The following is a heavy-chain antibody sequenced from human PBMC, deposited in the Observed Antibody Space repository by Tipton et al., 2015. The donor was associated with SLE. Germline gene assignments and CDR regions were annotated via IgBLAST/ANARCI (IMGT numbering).Heavy chain of an antibody. J-gene: IGHJ4*02. CDR1: GGSINTYY. CDR2: IYYSGST. V-gene: IGHV4-59*12. CDR3: ARGRVAGTIFFDY. D-gene: IGHD6-19*01. Sequence: LRLSCTVSGGSINTYYWSWIRQTPGKGLEWIGYIYYSGSTNYNPSLKSRVTISVDTSKNQFSLKLSSVTAADTAVYYCARGRVAGTIFFDYWGQGTLVTVSS.